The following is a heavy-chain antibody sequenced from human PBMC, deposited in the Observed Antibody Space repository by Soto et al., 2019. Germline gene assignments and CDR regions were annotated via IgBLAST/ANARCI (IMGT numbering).Heavy chain of an antibody. V-gene: IGHV3-23*01. D-gene: IGHD3-16*01. CDR2: ISGSGGST. CDR1: GFTFSSYA. Sequence: EVQLLESGGGLVQPGGSLRLSCAASGFTFSSYAMSWVRQAPGKGLEWVSTISGSGGSTYYADSVKGRFTISRDNSKKTLYGQMNSLRAEDTALYYWAKRGGGDFFDYWGQGTLVTVSS. CDR3: AKRGGGDFFDY. J-gene: IGHJ4*02.